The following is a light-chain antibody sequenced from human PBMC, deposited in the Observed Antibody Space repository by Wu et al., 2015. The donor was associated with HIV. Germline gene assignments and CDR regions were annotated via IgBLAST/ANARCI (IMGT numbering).Light chain of an antibody. CDR2: GAS. J-gene: IGKJ1*01. Sequence: TVLTQSPGTLSLSPGERATLSCRASQSVSSSYLAWYQQQPGQAPRLLIKGASSRATGIPDRFSGSGSGTDFTLTISRVEPEDSAVYYCQQYGISPWTFGQGTKVEI. CDR1: QSVSSSY. CDR3: QQYGISPWT. V-gene: IGKV3-20*01.